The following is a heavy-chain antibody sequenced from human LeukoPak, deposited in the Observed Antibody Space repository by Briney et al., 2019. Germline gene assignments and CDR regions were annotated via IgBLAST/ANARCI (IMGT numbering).Heavy chain of an antibody. CDR2: ITSDGSDT. CDR1: GFTFSSYW. CDR3: AKDSYDFWSAYYHYFEY. Sequence: PGGSLRLSCAASGFTFSSYWMHWVRQVPGKGLVWVSRITSDGSDTIYADSVKGRFTISRDNSKNTLSLQMISLRAEDTAVYYCAKDSYDFWSAYYHYFEYWGQGTLVPVSS. J-gene: IGHJ4*02. D-gene: IGHD3-3*01. V-gene: IGHV3-74*01.